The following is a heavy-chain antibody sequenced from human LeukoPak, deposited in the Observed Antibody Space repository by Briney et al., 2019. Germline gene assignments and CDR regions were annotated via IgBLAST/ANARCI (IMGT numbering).Heavy chain of an antibody. V-gene: IGHV1-2*02. J-gene: IGHJ5*02. CDR3: ARDRVTGIAAAGVYNWFDP. Sequence: ASVKVSCKTSGYTFTDYSIHWVRQAPGQGLEWMGWINPNTGDTIYAQLFQGRVTLTSDTSISTAYMELSRLRSDDTAVYYCARDRVTGIAAAGVYNWFDPWGQGTLVTVSS. D-gene: IGHD6-13*01. CDR2: INPNTGDT. CDR1: GYTFTDYS.